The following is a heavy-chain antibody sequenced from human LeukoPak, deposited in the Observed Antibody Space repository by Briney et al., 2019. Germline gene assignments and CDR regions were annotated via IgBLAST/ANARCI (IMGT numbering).Heavy chain of an antibody. Sequence: PSETLSLTCTVSGGSISSGGYYWSWIRQHPGKGLEWIGYIYYSGSTYYNPSLKSRVVILGDTSKNQFSLKLSSVTAADTAVYYCARASGSNWFDPWGQGTLVTVSS. CDR2: IYYSGST. D-gene: IGHD5-12*01. J-gene: IGHJ5*02. CDR3: ARASGSNWFDP. CDR1: GGSISSGGYY. V-gene: IGHV4-31*03.